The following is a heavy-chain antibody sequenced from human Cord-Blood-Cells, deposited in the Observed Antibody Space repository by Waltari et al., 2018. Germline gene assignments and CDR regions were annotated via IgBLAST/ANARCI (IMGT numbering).Heavy chain of an antibody. CDR3: ARDAGFYDILTGYYYYYYYMDV. CDR2: IIPIFGTA. D-gene: IGHD3-9*01. J-gene: IGHJ6*03. V-gene: IGHV1-69*01. Sequence: QVQLVQSGAEVKKPGSSVNVSCKASGGTFSRSAIRSVRQAHRQRLEWMGGIIPIFGTANYAQKFQGRVPITADESPSTAYMELSSLRSEDTAVYYCARDAGFYDILTGYYYYYYYMDVWGKGTTVTVSS. CDR1: GGTFSRSA.